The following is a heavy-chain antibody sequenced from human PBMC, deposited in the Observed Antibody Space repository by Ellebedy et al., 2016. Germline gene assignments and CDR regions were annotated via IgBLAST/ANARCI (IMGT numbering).Heavy chain of an antibody. CDR2: INPNSGAT. J-gene: IGHJ4*02. Sequence: ASVKVSCXASGYTFTGHYLHWLRQAPGQGLEWLAWINPNSGATNYAQKFQGRVTVTRDTSISTAYMELSSLRSEDTAVYYWATNPHWGPGAYYFDYWGQGTLVTVSS. CDR3: ATNPHWGPGAYYFDY. CDR1: GYTFTGHY. D-gene: IGHD7-27*01. V-gene: IGHV1-2*02.